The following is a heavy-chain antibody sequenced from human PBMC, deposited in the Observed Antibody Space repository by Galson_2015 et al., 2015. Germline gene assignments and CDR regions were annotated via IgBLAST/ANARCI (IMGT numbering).Heavy chain of an antibody. D-gene: IGHD3-16*02. Sequence: SVKVSCKASGYAFTSYGISWVRQAPGQGLEWMGWISAYNGNTNYAQKLQGRVTMTTDTSTSTAYMELRSLRSDGTAVYYCARWITFGGVIVGGNDPWGQGTLVTVSS. CDR3: ARWITFGGVIVGGNDP. J-gene: IGHJ5*02. CDR1: GYAFTSYG. CDR2: ISAYNGNT. V-gene: IGHV1-18*01.